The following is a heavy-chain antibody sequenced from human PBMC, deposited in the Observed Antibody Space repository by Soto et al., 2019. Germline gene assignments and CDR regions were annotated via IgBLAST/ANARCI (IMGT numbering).Heavy chain of an antibody. Sequence: VASVKVSCKSSGYPFTHYGITWVRQAPGQGLEWMGWISPFNGNTNYGQTLQGRVTLTTDTSTSTAYMELRSLRSDDTAVYYCARDSPPVDYWGQGTLVTVSS. V-gene: IGHV1-18*01. J-gene: IGHJ4*02. CDR1: GYPFTHYG. CDR3: ARDSPPVDY. CDR2: ISPFNGNT.